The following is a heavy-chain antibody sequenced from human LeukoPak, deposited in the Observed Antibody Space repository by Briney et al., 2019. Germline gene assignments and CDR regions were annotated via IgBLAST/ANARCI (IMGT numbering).Heavy chain of an antibody. V-gene: IGHV4-34*01. D-gene: IGHD6-6*01. CDR3: VRGLGAARYGGNY. CDR2: INHSGST. J-gene: IGHJ4*02. Sequence: KPSETLSLTCAVYGGSFSGYYWSWIRQPPGKGLEWIGEINHSGSTNYNPSLKSRVTISVDTSKNQFSLKLSSVTAADTAVYYCVRGLGAARYGGNYWGQGTLVTVSS. CDR1: GGSFSGYY.